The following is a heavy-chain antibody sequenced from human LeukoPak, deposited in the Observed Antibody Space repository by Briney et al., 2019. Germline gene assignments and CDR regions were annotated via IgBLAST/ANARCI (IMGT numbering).Heavy chain of an antibody. J-gene: IGHJ5*02. Sequence: SETLSLTCTVSGGSISSYYWSWIRQPAGKGLEWIGRIYTSGSTNYNPSLKSRVTMSVDTSKNQFPLKLSSVTAADTAVYYCAREGDSSGYYPARWFDPWGQGTPVTVSS. V-gene: IGHV4-4*07. D-gene: IGHD3-22*01. CDR1: GGSISSYY. CDR2: IYTSGST. CDR3: AREGDSSGYYPARWFDP.